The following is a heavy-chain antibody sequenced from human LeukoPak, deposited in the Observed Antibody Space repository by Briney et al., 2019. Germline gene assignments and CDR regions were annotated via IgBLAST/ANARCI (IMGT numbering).Heavy chain of an antibody. CDR2: IYYSGST. CDR3: ARQIIVVVPAADPVGNWFDP. CDR1: GGSISSGGYY. D-gene: IGHD2-2*01. V-gene: IGHV4-31*03. Sequence: PSQTLSLTCTVSGGSISSGGYYWSWIRQHPGKGLEWIGYIYYSGSTYYNPSLKSRVTISVDTSKNQFSLKLSSVTAADTAVYYCARQIIVVVPAADPVGNWFDPWGQGTLVTVSS. J-gene: IGHJ5*02.